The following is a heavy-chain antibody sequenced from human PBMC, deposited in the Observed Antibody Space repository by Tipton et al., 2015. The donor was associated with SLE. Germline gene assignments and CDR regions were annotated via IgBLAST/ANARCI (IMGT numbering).Heavy chain of an antibody. D-gene: IGHD5-12*01. CDR2: FFHSGIT. CDR3: ARGGVGGYDYFDY. Sequence: TLSLTCSVSGGSISTDYCSWIRQPPGKGLEWIGYFFHSGITNYNPSLKSRVTISVDTSKNQFTLNLHSVTAADTAVYYCARGGVGGYDYFDYWGQETLVSVSS. CDR1: GGSISTDY. J-gene: IGHJ4*02. V-gene: IGHV4-59*12.